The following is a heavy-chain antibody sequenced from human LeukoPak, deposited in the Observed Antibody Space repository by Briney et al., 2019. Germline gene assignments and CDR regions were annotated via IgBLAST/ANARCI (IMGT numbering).Heavy chain of an antibody. Sequence: GGSLRLSSAASGFTFSSYWMHWVRQVPGKSLMWVSGINTDGSSTRYADSVKGRFTISRDNAKNTVYLQMHSLRGEDTAVYYCARPPLYTSSFDYWGQGTLITVSS. J-gene: IGHJ4*02. V-gene: IGHV3-74*01. CDR1: GFTFSSYW. D-gene: IGHD2-2*01. CDR2: INTDGSST. CDR3: ARPPLYTSSFDY.